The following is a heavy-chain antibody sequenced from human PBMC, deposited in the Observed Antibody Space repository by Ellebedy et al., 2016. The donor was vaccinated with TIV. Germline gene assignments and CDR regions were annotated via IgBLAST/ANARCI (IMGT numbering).Heavy chain of an antibody. CDR1: GGSISSGGYY. V-gene: IGHV4-61*02. CDR3: ARDPGDSSGYYLN. Sequence: SETLSLXXTVSGGSISSGGYYWSWIRQHPGKGLEWIGRIYTSGSTNYNPSLKSRVTMSVDTSKNQFSLKLSSVTAADTAVYYCARDPGDSSGYYLNWGQGTLVTVSS. J-gene: IGHJ4*02. D-gene: IGHD3-22*01. CDR2: IYTSGST.